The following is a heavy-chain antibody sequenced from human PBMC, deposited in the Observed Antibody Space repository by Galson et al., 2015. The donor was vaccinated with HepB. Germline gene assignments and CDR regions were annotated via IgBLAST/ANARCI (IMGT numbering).Heavy chain of an antibody. D-gene: IGHD3-10*01. J-gene: IGHJ4*02. Sequence: SETLSLTCTVSGGSISSSSYYWGWIRQPPGKGLEWIGSIYYSGSTYYNPSLKSRVTISVDTSKNQFSLKLSSVTAADTAVYYCARNPMVRGPEFDYWGQGTLVTVSS. CDR3: ARNPMVRGPEFDY. CDR1: GGSISSSSYY. CDR2: IYYSGST. V-gene: IGHV4-39*01.